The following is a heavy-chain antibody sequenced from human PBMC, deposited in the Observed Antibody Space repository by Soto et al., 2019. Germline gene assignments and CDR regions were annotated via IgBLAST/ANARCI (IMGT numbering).Heavy chain of an antibody. Sequence: EVQLVESGVGLVQPGGSLRLSCAASGFTFSSYWMSWVRQAPGKGLEWVANIKQDGSEKYYVDSVKGRFTISRDNAKNSLYLQMNSLRAEDTAVYYCASRDIIMVRGVYYYYGMDVWGQGTTVTVSS. J-gene: IGHJ6*02. V-gene: IGHV3-7*05. D-gene: IGHD3-10*01. CDR2: IKQDGSEK. CDR1: GFTFSSYW. CDR3: ASRDIIMVRGVYYYYGMDV.